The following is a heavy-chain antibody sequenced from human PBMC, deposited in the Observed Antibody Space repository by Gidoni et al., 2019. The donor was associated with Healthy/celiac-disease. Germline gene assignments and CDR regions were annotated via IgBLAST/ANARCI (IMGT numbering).Heavy chain of an antibody. V-gene: IGHV3-23*01. CDR2: ISGSGGST. CDR1: GFTFTSYA. CDR3: VSLIDYSNYGYFQH. Sequence: EVPLLESGGGLVPPGGSLRLSCAASGFTFTSYAMSWVHQAPGKGLEWVSAISGSGGSTYYADSVKGRFTISRDNSKNTLYLQMNSRRAEDTAVYYCVSLIDYSNYGYFQHGGQGTLVTVSS. D-gene: IGHD4-4*01. J-gene: IGHJ1*01.